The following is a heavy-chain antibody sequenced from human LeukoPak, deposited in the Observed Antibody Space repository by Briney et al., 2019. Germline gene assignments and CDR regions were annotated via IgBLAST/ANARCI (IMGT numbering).Heavy chain of an antibody. V-gene: IGHV4-34*01. J-gene: IGHJ4*02. Sequence: PSETLSLTCAVYGGSFSGYYWSWIRKPPGKGLEWIGEINHSGSTNYNPSLKSRVTISVDTSKNQFSLKLSSVTAADTAVYYCARGVRYSYGPFDYWGQGTLVTVSP. D-gene: IGHD5-18*01. CDR3: ARGVRYSYGPFDY. CDR2: INHSGST. CDR1: GGSFSGYY.